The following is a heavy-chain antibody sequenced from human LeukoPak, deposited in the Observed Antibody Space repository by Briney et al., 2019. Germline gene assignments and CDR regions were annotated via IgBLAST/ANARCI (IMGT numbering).Heavy chain of an antibody. CDR3: AKTGAGAXXXDI. J-gene: IGHJ3*02. CDR1: GGSISSSSYY. Sequence: SETLSLTCTVSGGSISSSSYYWGWIRQPPGKGLEWIGSIYYSGSTYYNPSLKSRVTISVDTSKNQFSLKLSSVTAADTAVYYCAKTGAGAXXXDIWGQGTMVTVSS. CDR2: IYYSGST. V-gene: IGHV4-39*01. D-gene: IGHD3-10*01.